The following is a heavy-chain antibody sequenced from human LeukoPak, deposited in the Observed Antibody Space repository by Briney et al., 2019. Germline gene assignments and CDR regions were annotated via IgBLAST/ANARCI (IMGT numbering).Heavy chain of an antibody. CDR2: IYDSGST. D-gene: IGHD3-10*01. V-gene: IGHV4-31*03. CDR3: ASYGSGWYFDL. Sequence: SQTLSLTCTVSGGSISSGGNYWSWIRQHPGKGLEWIGYIYDSGSTYYKPSLRSRVTISGDTSKNQFSLKVTSVSDADTAVYYCASYGSGWYFDLWGRGTLVTVSS. J-gene: IGHJ2*01. CDR1: GGSISSGGNY.